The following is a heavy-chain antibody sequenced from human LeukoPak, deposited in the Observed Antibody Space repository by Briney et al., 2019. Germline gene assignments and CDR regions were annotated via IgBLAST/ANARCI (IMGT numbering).Heavy chain of an antibody. CDR1: GFTFSSYS. CDR2: ISSSSSTI. J-gene: IGHJ3*02. Sequence: GGSLRLSCAASGFTFSSYSMNWVRQAPGKGLEWVSYISSSSSTIYYADSVKGRFTISRDNAKNSLYLQMNSLRAEDTAVYYCARLTTYDAFDIWGQGTMVTVSS. CDR3: ARLTTYDAFDI. D-gene: IGHD4-17*01. V-gene: IGHV3-48*01.